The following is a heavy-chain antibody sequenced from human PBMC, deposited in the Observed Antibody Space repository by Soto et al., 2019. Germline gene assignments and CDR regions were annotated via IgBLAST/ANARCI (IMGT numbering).Heavy chain of an antibody. Sequence: EAQLLESGGKLMQPGGSLRLSCAASGFDFINNAMAWVRQAPGKGLEWVSTISADITYTYYADTVRGRFTVSRDNSKNTVYLHMNSLRADDTAVYYCANQNSAKRAFDIWGQGTMVTVSS. V-gene: IGHV3-23*01. CDR3: ANQNSAKRAFDI. J-gene: IGHJ3*02. CDR2: ISADITYT. CDR1: GFDFINNA.